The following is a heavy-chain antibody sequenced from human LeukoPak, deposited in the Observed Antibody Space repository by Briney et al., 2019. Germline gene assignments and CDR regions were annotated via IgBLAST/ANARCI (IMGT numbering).Heavy chain of an antibody. D-gene: IGHD4-17*01. CDR2: ISGSGRTI. J-gene: IGHJ5*02. CDR1: GFTFSSYE. CDR3: ARSHYGDYEDWFDP. Sequence: GGSLRLSCVVSGFTFSSYEMNWVRQAPGKGLEWVSYISGSGRTIFYADSVKGRFTISRDNAKNSLYLQMNSLRAEDTAVYYCARSHYGDYEDWFDPWGQGTLVTVSS. V-gene: IGHV3-48*03.